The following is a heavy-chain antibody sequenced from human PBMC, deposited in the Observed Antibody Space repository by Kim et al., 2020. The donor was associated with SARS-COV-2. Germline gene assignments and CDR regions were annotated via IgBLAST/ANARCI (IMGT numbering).Heavy chain of an antibody. Sequence: SSYIYYADSVKGRFTISRDNAKNSLYLQMNSLRAEDTAVYYCARDGDFDYWVQGTLVTVSS. J-gene: IGHJ4*02. CDR2: SSYI. CDR3: ARDGDFDY. V-gene: IGHV3-21*01. D-gene: IGHD3-16*01.